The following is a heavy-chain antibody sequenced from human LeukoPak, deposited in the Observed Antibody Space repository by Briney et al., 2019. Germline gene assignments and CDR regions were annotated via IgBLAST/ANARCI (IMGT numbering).Heavy chain of an antibody. CDR3: ARGYGSSGWVPDY. D-gene: IGHD6-19*01. V-gene: IGHV3-21*01. J-gene: IGHJ4*02. CDR1: GFTFSSYS. CDR2: ISSSSSYI. Sequence: KTGGSLRLSCAASGFTFSSYSMNWVRQAPGKGLEWVSSISSSSSYICYADSVKGRFTISRDNAKNSLYLQMNSLRAEDTAVYYCARGYGSSGWVPDYWGQGTLVTVSS.